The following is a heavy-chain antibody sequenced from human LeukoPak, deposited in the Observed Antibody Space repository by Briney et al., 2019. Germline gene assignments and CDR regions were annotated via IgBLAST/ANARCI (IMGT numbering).Heavy chain of an antibody. CDR3: AKGPYSSSWSDYYYYGMDV. J-gene: IGHJ6*02. CDR2: ISGSGGST. D-gene: IGHD6-13*01. V-gene: IGHV3-23*01. CDR1: GFTFSSYA. Sequence: GGSLRLSCAASGFTFSSYAMSWVRQAPGKGLEWVSAISGSGGSTYYADSVKGRFTISRDNSKNTLYLQMNSLRAEDTAVYYCAKGPYSSSWSDYYYYGMDVWGQGTTVTVSS.